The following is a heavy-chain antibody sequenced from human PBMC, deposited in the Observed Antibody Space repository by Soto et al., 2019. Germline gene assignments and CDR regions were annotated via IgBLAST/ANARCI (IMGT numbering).Heavy chain of an antibody. J-gene: IGHJ6*02. V-gene: IGHV4-59*01. Sequence: SETLSLTCTVSGGSISSYYWSWIRQPPGKGLECIGYIYYSGSTNYNPSLKSRVTISVDTSKNQFSLKLSSVTAADTAVYYCARDSPSYYDSSGYWGPYGMDVWGQGTTVTVSS. CDR1: GGSISSYY. CDR3: ARDSPSYYDSSGYWGPYGMDV. D-gene: IGHD3-22*01. CDR2: IYYSGST.